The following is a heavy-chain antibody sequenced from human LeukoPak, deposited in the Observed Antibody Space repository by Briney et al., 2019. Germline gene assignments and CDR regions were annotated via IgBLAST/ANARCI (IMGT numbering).Heavy chain of an antibody. CDR1: GFTFSSYS. CDR3: ARGDDCSSTSCYTGIGWFDP. V-gene: IGHV3-21*01. D-gene: IGHD2-2*02. CDR2: ISSSSSYI. Sequence: GGSPRLSCAASGFTFSSYSMNWVRQAPGKGLEWVSSISSSSSYIYYADSVKGRFTISRDNAKNSLYLQMNSLRAEDTAVYYCARGDDCSSTSCYTGIGWFDPWGQGTLVTVSS. J-gene: IGHJ5*02.